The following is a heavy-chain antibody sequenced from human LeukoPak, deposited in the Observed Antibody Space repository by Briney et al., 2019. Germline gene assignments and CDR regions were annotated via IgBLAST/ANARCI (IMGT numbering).Heavy chain of an antibody. J-gene: IGHJ4*02. CDR2: ISGSGGST. Sequence: GGSLRLSCAASGFTFSSYAMSWVRQAPGKGLEWVSAISGSGGSTYYADSVKGRFTISRDNSQNTLYLQMNSLRPEDTAVYYCAKGGASVTRYVDYWGQGTLVTVSS. CDR3: AKGGASVTRYVDY. V-gene: IGHV3-23*01. D-gene: IGHD4-17*01. CDR1: GFTFSSYA.